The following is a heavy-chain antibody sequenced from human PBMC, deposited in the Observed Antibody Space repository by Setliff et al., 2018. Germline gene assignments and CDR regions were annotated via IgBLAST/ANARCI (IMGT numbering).Heavy chain of an antibody. V-gene: IGHV3-48*04. Sequence: GGSLRLSCAVSGIDFRPHFMDWVRQAPGKGLEWVSYISSNGSTIYYLDSVKGRFTISRDNAKNSLYLQMNSLRAEDTAVYYCARDYGDYARGYYYGMDVWGQGTTVTVSS. CDR2: ISSNGSTI. D-gene: IGHD4-17*01. CDR3: ARDYGDYARGYYYGMDV. J-gene: IGHJ6*02. CDR1: GIDFRPHF.